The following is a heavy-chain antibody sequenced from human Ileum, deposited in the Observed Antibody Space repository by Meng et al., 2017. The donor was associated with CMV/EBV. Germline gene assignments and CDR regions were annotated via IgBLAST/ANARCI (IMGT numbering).Heavy chain of an antibody. CDR1: GFTFSDYW. CDR2: IDDDGSFT. CDR3: VRLAGSRTAFDH. V-gene: IGHV3-74*01. Sequence: CAASGFTFSDYWMHWVRQVPGKGLEWVARIDDDGSFTTYANSVKGRFTISRDNAKNRLFLQMNSVTDEDTALYYCVRLAGSRTAFDHWGQGSLVTVSS. D-gene: IGHD1-14*01. J-gene: IGHJ4*02.